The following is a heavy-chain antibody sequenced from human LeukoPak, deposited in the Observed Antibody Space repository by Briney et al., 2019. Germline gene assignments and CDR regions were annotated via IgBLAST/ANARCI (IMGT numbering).Heavy chain of an antibody. CDR1: GYTFTSYY. CDR3: ARGHCTNAVCRTFDY. Sequence: GASVKVSCKASGYTFTSYYIHWVRQAPGQGLEWMGWINADNGGTRYAEKFQGRVTMTRDTSISTAYMELSRLTSDDTALYYCARGHCTNAVCRTFDYWGQGTLVTVSS. V-gene: IGHV1-2*02. CDR2: INADNGGT. D-gene: IGHD2-8*01. J-gene: IGHJ4*02.